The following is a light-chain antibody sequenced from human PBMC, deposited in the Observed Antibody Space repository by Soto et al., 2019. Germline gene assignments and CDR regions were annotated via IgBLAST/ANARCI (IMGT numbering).Light chain of an antibody. CDR2: EVS. V-gene: IGLV2-14*03. CDR3: SSYTTSSTRV. Sequence: QSALTQPASVSGSPGQSITISCTGTSSDVGAYDYVSWYQQHPDKAPKLMIYEVSYRPSGVSNRFSGSKSVNTATLTISGLQDEDEADYYCSSYTTSSTRVFGTGTKVTVL. CDR1: SSDVGAYDY. J-gene: IGLJ1*01.